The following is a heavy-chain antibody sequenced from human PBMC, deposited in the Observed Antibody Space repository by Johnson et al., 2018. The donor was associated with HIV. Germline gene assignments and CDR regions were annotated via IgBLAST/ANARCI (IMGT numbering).Heavy chain of an antibody. D-gene: IGHD1-1*01. CDR1: GFSFHGYG. Sequence: VQLVESGGGVVRPGGSLRVSCEGSGFSFHGYGMSWVRQAPGKGLEWVSGVYWDGGSTGYADSVKGRFTISRDNAKNSLYMQRNSMRAEDTALYYCEKTFNLERDAFDIWGQGTMVTVSS. J-gene: IGHJ3*02. CDR2: VYWDGGST. CDR3: EKTFNLERDAFDI. V-gene: IGHV3-20*04.